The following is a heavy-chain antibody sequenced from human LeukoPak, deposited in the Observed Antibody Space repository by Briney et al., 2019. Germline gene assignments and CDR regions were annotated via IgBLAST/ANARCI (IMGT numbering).Heavy chain of an antibody. CDR2: INPNSGVT. Sequence: ASVKVSCKASGYTFTGYYMHWVRQAPGQGLEWMGWINPNSGVTNYAQKFQGRVTMTRDTSISTAYMELSRLRSDDTAVYYCARGHSRGYNYEDYLDYWGQGTLVTVSS. V-gene: IGHV1-2*02. CDR1: GYTFTGYY. J-gene: IGHJ4*02. CDR3: ARGHSRGYNYEDYLDY. D-gene: IGHD5-18*01.